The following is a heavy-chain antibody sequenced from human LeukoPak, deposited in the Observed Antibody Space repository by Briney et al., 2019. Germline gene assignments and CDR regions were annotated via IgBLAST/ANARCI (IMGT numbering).Heavy chain of an antibody. CDR1: GSTFSSYW. Sequence: EGSLRLSCAASGSTFSSYWMNWVRQAPGKGLEWVANIKRDGSDKYYLDSVKGRFTISRDNAKNSLYLQMSSLRVEDTAVYYCARGSGWLPDYWGRGTLVTVSS. D-gene: IGHD6-13*01. CDR3: ARGSGWLPDY. V-gene: IGHV3-7*01. J-gene: IGHJ4*02. CDR2: IKRDGSDK.